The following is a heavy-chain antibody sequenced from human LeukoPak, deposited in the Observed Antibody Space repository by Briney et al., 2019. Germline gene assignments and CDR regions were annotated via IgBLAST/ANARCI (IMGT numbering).Heavy chain of an antibody. CDR3: VRGGGTLDM. J-gene: IGHJ3*02. CDR1: VFITTSHR. D-gene: IGHD1-1*01. Sequence: GGSLRLSREASVFITTSHRMSWVRQTPGKRPEWVANIKQDGSDKYYLDSVKGRFTISRDNAKNSLYLQMNSLRDEDTAMYYCVRGGGTLDMWGQGTMVTVSS. CDR2: IKQDGSDK. V-gene: IGHV3-7*01.